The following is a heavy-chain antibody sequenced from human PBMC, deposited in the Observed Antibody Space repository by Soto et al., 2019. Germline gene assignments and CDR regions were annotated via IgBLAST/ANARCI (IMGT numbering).Heavy chain of an antibody. CDR3: ARFPYGPGSYYNGKAYYYYGMDV. CDR1: GYSFTSYW. Sequence: GESLKISCKGSGYSFTSYWISWVRQMPGKGLEWMGRIDPSDSYTNYSPSFQGHVTISADKSISTAYLQWSSLKASDTAMYYCARFPYGPGSYYNGKAYYYYGMDVWGQGTTVTVSS. D-gene: IGHD3-10*01. J-gene: IGHJ6*02. CDR2: IDPSDSYT. V-gene: IGHV5-10-1*01.